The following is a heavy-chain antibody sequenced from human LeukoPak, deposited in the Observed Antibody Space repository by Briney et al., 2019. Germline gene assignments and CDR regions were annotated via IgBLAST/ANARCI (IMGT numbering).Heavy chain of an antibody. J-gene: IGHJ4*02. CDR3: ARGRSGSYPPGMY. D-gene: IGHD1-26*01. V-gene: IGHV3-11*06. Sequence: PGGSLRLSCAASGFTFSDYYMSWIRQAPGKGLEWVSYISSSSSYTNYADSVKGRFTISRDNAKNSLYLQMNSLRAEDTAVYYCARGRSGSYPPGMYWGQGTLVTVSS. CDR1: GFTFSDYY. CDR2: ISSSSSYT.